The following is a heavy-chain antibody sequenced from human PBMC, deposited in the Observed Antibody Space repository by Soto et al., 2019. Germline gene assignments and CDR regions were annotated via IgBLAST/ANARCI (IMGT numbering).Heavy chain of an antibody. D-gene: IGHD6-19*01. Sequence: VQLVESGGGVVQPGRSLRLSCAASGFTFSDYAMHWVRQAPGKGLEWVAVVSHDGRNTHYADSVKGRFTISRDSSKNTVSLEMASLRAEATAGYYGAKGGRQWPVTSDFNYWGQGALVTVSS. CDR3: AKGGRQWPVTSDFNY. J-gene: IGHJ4*02. CDR2: VSHDGRNT. CDR1: GFTFSDYA. V-gene: IGHV3-30*18.